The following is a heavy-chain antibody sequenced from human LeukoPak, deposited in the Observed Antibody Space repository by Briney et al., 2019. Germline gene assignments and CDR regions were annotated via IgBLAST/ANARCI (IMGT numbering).Heavy chain of an antibody. CDR2: IYHSGST. D-gene: IGHD3-16*01. CDR3: AKAADYALAY. CDR1: GYSISSGYY. J-gene: IGHJ4*02. Sequence: SETLSLTCTVSGYSISSGYYWGWIRQPPGKGLEWIGSIYHSGSTFHNPSLKSRVTISVDTSKNQFSLKLSSVTAADTAVYYCAKAADYALAYWGQGTLVIVSS. V-gene: IGHV4-38-2*02.